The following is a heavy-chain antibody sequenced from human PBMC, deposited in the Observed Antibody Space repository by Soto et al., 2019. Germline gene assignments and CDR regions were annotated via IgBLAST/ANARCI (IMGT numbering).Heavy chain of an antibody. V-gene: IGHV4-31*03. D-gene: IGHD3-22*01. CDR3: ARDNGYDSSGYYYSSHYGMDV. Sequence: SETLSLTCTVSGGSISSGVYYWSWIRQHPGEGLEWIGYIYYSGSTYYNPSLKSRVTISVDTSKNQFSLKLSSVTAADTAVYYCARDNGYDSSGYYYSSHYGMDVWGQGTTVTVSS. CDR2: IYYSGST. CDR1: GGSISSGVYY. J-gene: IGHJ6*02.